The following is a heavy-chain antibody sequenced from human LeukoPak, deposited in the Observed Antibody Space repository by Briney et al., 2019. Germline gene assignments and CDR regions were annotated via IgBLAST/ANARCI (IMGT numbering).Heavy chain of an antibody. CDR3: ARGVVRYTCAL. D-gene: IGHD3-9*01. V-gene: IGHV4-34*01. Sequence: SETLSLTCAVYGGSFSGYYWSWIRQPPGKGLEWIGEINHSGSTNYNPPLKSRVTISVDTSKNQFSLKLSSVTAADTAVYYCARGVVRYTCALWGQGTLVTVSS. J-gene: IGHJ4*02. CDR1: GGSFSGYY. CDR2: INHSGST.